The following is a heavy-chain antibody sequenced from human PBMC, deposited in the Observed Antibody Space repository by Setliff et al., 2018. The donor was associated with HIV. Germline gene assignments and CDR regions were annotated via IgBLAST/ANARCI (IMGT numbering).Heavy chain of an antibody. J-gene: IGHJ4*02. Sequence: GASVKVSCKASGDTFNSYTFTWVRQAPGQGPEWMGGIITILGIPNYAPKFQHRVTISADESTNTGYMELNSLRPEDTAVYYCAKNVYRSPWSPLDYWGQGTLVTVSS. CDR2: IITILGIP. D-gene: IGHD6-19*01. V-gene: IGHV1-69*10. CDR1: GDTFNSYT. CDR3: AKNVYRSPWSPLDY.